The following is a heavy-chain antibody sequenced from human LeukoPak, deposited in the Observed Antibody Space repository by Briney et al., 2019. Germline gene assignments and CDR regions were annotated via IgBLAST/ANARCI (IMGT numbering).Heavy chain of an antibody. J-gene: IGHJ4*02. CDR3: ARDRGYDSHDFDY. D-gene: IGHD3-22*01. CDR2: INPNSGGT. CDR1: GYTFTGYY. V-gene: IGHV1-2*02. Sequence: GASVKVSCKASGYTFTGYYMHWVRQAPGQGLEWMGWINPNSGGTNYAQEFQGRVTMTRDTSISTAYMELSRLRSDDTAVYYCARDRGYDSHDFDYWGQGTLVTVSS.